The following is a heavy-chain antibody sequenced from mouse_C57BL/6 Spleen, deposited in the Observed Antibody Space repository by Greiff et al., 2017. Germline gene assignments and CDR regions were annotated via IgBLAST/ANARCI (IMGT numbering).Heavy chain of an antibody. Sequence: EVKLVESGGGLVQPKGSLKLSCAASGFTFNTYAMPWVRQAPGKGLEWVARIRSKSSNYATNYAVSVKDRFTISRDYSQSMLYLQIINLKTEDTAMYYCVRGPSSGLFLGYWGQGTTLTVSS. V-gene: IGHV10-3*01. CDR1: GFTFNTYA. CDR3: VRGPSSGLFLGY. J-gene: IGHJ2*01. CDR2: IRSKSSNYAT. D-gene: IGHD3-2*02.